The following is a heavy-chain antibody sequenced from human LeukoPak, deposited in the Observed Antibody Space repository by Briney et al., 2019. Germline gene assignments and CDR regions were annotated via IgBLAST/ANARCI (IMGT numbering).Heavy chain of an antibody. V-gene: IGHV4-59*01. CDR3: ARGVYIAAAQYGY. J-gene: IGHJ4*02. CDR1: GGSISSNY. Sequence: PSETLSLTCTVSGGSISSNYWSWIRQPPGKGLEWIGYIYYSGTTNYNPSLKSRVTISVDTSKNQFSLKLSSVTAADTAVYYCARGVYIAAAQYGYWGQGTLVTVSS. D-gene: IGHD6-13*01. CDR2: IYYSGTT.